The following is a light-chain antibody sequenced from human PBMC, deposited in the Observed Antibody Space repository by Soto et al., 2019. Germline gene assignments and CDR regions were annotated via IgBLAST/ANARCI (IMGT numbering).Light chain of an antibody. CDR1: QSISSY. J-gene: IGKJ1*01. Sequence: DIQMTQSPSSLSASVGDRVTITCRASQSISSYLNWYQQKPGKAPKLLIFAASSFHSGVPSRFSGTGSGTDFTLTISSLQPEDFATYSCQQTYTTPWTFGQGTKVEIK. CDR3: QQTYTTPWT. CDR2: AAS. V-gene: IGKV1-39*01.